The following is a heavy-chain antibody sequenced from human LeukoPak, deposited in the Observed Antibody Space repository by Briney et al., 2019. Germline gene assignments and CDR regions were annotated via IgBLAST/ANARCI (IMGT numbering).Heavy chain of an antibody. V-gene: IGHV3-23*01. CDR3: ARGGDTYYYYYYMDV. Sequence: GGSLRLSCAASGFTFSSYAMSWVRQAPGKGLEWVSAIGGSGGSTYYADSVKGRFTISRDNSKNTLYLQMNSLRAEDTAVYYCARGGDTYYYYYYMDVWGKGTTVTVSS. D-gene: IGHD3-16*01. J-gene: IGHJ6*03. CDR2: IGGSGGST. CDR1: GFTFSSYA.